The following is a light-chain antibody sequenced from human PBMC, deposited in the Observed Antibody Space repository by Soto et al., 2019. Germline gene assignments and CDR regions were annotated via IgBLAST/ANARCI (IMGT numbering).Light chain of an antibody. Sequence: EIVLTQSPGTLSLSPGDTATLSCRASQSVSSRYLGWYQQRPGQAPRLLIYGASSRATGIPDRFSGSGSGTDFTLTISSLEPEDFAVYYCQQRSSAITFGQGTRLEIK. CDR3: QQRSSAIT. J-gene: IGKJ5*01. V-gene: IGKV3D-20*02. CDR2: GAS. CDR1: QSVSSRY.